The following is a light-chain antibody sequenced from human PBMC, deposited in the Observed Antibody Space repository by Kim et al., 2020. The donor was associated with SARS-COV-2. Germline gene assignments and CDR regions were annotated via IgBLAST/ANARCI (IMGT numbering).Light chain of an antibody. V-gene: IGKV2-28*01. J-gene: IGKJ4*01. CDR1: QSLLHSNGYNY. Sequence: PASISCRSSQSLLHSNGYNYLDWYLQKPGQSPQLLIYLGSNRASGVPDRFSGSGSGTDFTLKISRVEAEDVGVYYCMQALQTPRLTFGGVTKLEIK. CDR3: MQALQTPRLT. CDR2: LGS.